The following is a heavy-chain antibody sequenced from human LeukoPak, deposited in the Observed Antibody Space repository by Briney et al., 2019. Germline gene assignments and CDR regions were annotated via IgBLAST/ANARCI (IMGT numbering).Heavy chain of an antibody. Sequence: ASVKVSCKASGFSFFNYGITWVRQAPGQGLEWMGWISGYNGDTHYAQKLQGRVTLTTDTSTSTSYMELRSLRSDDTAVYYCARGPRGIGRDWLRYFDYWGQGTLVTISS. V-gene: IGHV1-18*01. D-gene: IGHD3/OR15-3a*01. CDR2: ISGYNGDT. CDR1: GFSFFNYG. CDR3: ARGPRGIGRDWLRYFDY. J-gene: IGHJ4*02.